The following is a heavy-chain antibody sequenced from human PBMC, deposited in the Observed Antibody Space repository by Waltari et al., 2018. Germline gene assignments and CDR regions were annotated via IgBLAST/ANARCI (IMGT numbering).Heavy chain of an antibody. CDR1: GFTLSNYW. CDR3: VRDQWFAFDI. D-gene: IGHD3-22*01. V-gene: IGHV3-7*01. Sequence: EVQLVESGGGLVQPGGSLRLSGAASGFTLSNYWMSGVRQAPGKGPEWVANIMTDGREEYYVDSVRGRFTISRDNAKNSLYLQMNSLRPEDTAVYYCVRDQWFAFDIWGQGTMVTVSS. J-gene: IGHJ3*02. CDR2: IMTDGREE.